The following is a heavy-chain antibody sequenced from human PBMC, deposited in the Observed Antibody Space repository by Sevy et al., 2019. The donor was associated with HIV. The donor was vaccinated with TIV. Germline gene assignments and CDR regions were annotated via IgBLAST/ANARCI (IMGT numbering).Heavy chain of an antibody. Sequence: GGSLRLSCAASGFTFTSYGIHWVRQAPGKGLECVAKISFDEKYKYYAESVKGRFTISRDISKNTVFLEMNSLRPDDTGGYYCAKVLGFGSGYDYAFDFWGQGTMVTVSS. V-gene: IGHV3-30*02. CDR1: GFTFTSYG. CDR2: ISFDEKYK. J-gene: IGHJ3*01. D-gene: IGHD5-12*01. CDR3: AKVLGFGSGYDYAFDF.